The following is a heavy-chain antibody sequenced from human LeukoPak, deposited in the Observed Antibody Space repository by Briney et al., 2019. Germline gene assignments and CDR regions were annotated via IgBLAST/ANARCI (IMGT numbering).Heavy chain of an antibody. D-gene: IGHD2-15*01. V-gene: IGHV1-24*01. J-gene: IGHJ4*02. CDR3: ATSRWELFLHPTGLHDY. Sequence: PEDDDIVYAQKFQGRVTMTEDTSTDTAYMELRGLRSEDTAIYYCATSRWELFLHPTGLHDYWGQGTLVTVSS. CDR2: PEDDDI.